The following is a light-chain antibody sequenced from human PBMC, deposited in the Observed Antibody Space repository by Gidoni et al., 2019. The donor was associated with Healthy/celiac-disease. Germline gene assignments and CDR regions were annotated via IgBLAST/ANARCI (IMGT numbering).Light chain of an antibody. CDR2: WAS. CDR1: QSVLSSSNNKNY. V-gene: IGKV4-1*01. Sequence: DIVMTPSPDSLAVSLGERATIHCKSSQSVLSSSNNKNYLAWYQQKPGQPPKLLIYWASTRESGVPDRFSGSGSGTDFTLTISSLQAEDVAVYYCQQYYSTLLTFGGGTKVEIK. CDR3: QQYYSTLLT. J-gene: IGKJ4*01.